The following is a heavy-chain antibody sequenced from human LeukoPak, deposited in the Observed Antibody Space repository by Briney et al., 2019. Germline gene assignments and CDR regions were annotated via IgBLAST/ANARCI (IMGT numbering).Heavy chain of an antibody. CDR3: ATGPLCSGGSCYSLPTTPTYYYYGMDV. CDR2: FDPEDGET. V-gene: IGHV1-24*01. D-gene: IGHD2-15*01. CDR1: GYTFTSYD. J-gene: IGHJ6*02. Sequence: GASVKVSCKASGYTFTSYDINLVRQAAGKGLEWMGGFDPEDGETIYAQKFQGRVTMTEDTSTDTAYMELSSLRSEDTAVYYCATGPLCSGGSCYSLPTTPTYYYYGMDVWGQGTTVTVSS.